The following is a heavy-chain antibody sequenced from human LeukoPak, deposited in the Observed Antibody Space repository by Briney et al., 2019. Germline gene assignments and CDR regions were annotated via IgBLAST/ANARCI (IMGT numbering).Heavy chain of an antibody. Sequence: SETLSLTCTVSGGSISSYYWSWVRQPPGKGLEGIGYIYYSGSTNYNPYLQSRVTISVDTSKNQFSLKLSSVTAADTAVYYCARRGYSSGFFHFDYWGQGTLVTVSS. D-gene: IGHD6-19*01. V-gene: IGHV4-59*01. CDR3: ARRGYSSGFFHFDY. CDR1: GGSISSYY. J-gene: IGHJ4*02. CDR2: IYYSGST.